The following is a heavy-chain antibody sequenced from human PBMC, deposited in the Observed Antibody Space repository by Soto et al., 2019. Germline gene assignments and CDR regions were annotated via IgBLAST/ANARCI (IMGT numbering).Heavy chain of an antibody. V-gene: IGHV4-34*01. J-gene: IGHJ6*02. CDR1: GGSFSGYY. Sequence: SETLSLTCAVYGGSFSGYYWSWIRQPPGKGLEWIGEINHSGSTNYNPSLKSRVTISVDTSKNQFSLKLSSVTAADTAVYYCARGLWKGGSIADYGMDVWGQGTTVTVSS. CDR3: ARGLWKGGSIADYGMDV. CDR2: INHSGST. D-gene: IGHD6-6*01.